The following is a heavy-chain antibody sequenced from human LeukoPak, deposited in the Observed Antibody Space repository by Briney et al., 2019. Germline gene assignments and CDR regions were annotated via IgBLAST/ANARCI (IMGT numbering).Heavy chain of an antibody. J-gene: IGHJ4*02. CDR2: ISSSSS. V-gene: IGHV3-21*01. Sequence: GGSLRLSCAASGFTFSSYSMTWVRQAPGKGLEWVSSISSSSSYYADSVKGRFTISRDNAKNSLYLQMNSLRAEDTAVYYCARGLKWYPNFDYWGQGTLVTVSS. CDR3: ARGLKWYPNFDY. CDR1: GFTFSSYS. D-gene: IGHD2-15*01.